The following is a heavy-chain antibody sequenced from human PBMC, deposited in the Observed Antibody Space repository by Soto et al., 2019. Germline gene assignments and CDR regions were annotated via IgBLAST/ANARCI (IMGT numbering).Heavy chain of an antibody. V-gene: IGHV3-30-3*01. CDR3: ARDPTYYYDSSGYSFDY. Sequence: GGSLRLSCAASGFTFSSYAMHWVRQAPGKGLEWVAVISYDGSNKYYADSVKGRFTISRDNSKNTLYLQMNSLRAEDTAVYYCARDPTYYYDSSGYSFDYWGQGTLVTVSS. CDR1: GFTFSSYA. D-gene: IGHD3-22*01. J-gene: IGHJ4*02. CDR2: ISYDGSNK.